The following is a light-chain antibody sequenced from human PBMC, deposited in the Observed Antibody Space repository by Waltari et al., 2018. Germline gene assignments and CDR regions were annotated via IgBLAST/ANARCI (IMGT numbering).Light chain of an antibody. CDR2: GAS. CDR1: QGIRAD. V-gene: IGKV1-17*01. Sequence: DIQMTQSPSSLSAFVGDRVTITCRASQGIRADLCWYQQKPGQAPKRLIYGASTLQSGVPSRFSGSGFGTEFTLTIYSLHPEDFATYYCLQHNSHPRTFGQGTKVEIK. J-gene: IGKJ2*01. CDR3: LQHNSHPRT.